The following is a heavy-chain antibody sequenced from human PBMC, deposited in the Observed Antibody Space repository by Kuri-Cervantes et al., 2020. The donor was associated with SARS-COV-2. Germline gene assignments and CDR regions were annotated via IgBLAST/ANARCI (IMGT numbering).Heavy chain of an antibody. Sequence: GESLKISCTASGFTFGDYAMSWVRQAPGKGLEWVGFIRSKAYGGTTEYAASVKGRFTISRDDSKSIAYLQMNSLKTEDTAVYYCTSDDFWSGYYYYWGQGTLVTVSS. V-gene: IGHV3-49*04. CDR3: TSDDFWSGYYYY. CDR2: IRSKAYGGTT. J-gene: IGHJ4*02. D-gene: IGHD3-3*01. CDR1: GFTFGDYA.